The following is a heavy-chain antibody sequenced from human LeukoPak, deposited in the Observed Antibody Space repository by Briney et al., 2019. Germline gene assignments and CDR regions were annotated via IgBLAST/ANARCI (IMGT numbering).Heavy chain of an antibody. CDR2: INHSGST. V-gene: IGHV4-34*01. Sequence: SETLSLTCAVYGGSFSGYYWSWIRQPPGKGLEWIGEINHSGSTNYNPSLKSRVTISVDTSKNQFSLKLSSVTAADTAVYYCASILTGDYWGQGTLVTVSS. J-gene: IGHJ4*02. CDR3: ASILTGDY. D-gene: IGHD3-9*01. CDR1: GGSFSGYY.